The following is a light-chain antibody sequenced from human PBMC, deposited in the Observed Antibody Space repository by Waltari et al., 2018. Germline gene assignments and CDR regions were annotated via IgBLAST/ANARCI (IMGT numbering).Light chain of an antibody. CDR1: RSAVGGYKY. CDR2: DVS. CDR3: CSYAGSGTYV. J-gene: IGLJ1*01. V-gene: IGLV2-23*02. Sequence: QSALTQPASVSGSPGQSITIPCTATRSAVGGYKYVSWYQKHPGKAPKLMIYDVSERPSGVSNRFSGSKSANTASLTIAGLQAEDEADYYCCSYAGSGTYVFGTGTKVTVL.